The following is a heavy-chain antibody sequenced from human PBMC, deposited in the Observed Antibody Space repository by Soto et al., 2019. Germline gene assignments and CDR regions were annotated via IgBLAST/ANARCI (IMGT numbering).Heavy chain of an antibody. D-gene: IGHD2-2*01. J-gene: IGHJ4*02. CDR3: ARRYGSNFDY. Sequence: PSETLSLTSTVSGGSISRYYCSWIRHLPGKGLEWIGYIYYNGSTNYNPSLKSRVTISVDTSKNQFSLKLSSVTAADTAVYYCARRYGSNFDYWGQGTLVTVS. CDR1: GGSISRYY. V-gene: IGHV4-59*01. CDR2: IYYNGST.